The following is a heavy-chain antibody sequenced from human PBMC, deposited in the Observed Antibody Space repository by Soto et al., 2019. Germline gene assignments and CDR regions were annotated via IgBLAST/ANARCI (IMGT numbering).Heavy chain of an antibody. Sequence: QITLNESGPTVVRPTETLTLTCRFSGFSLTTSGVGVGWIRQSPGKAPELLALIYWDDDKRYSASLKSRLTITKDTSTNQVDLTVSDLGPTDTATYYCAHRVLRTVFGMVTTTAIYFDFWGKGTPVAVSS. V-gene: IGHV2-5*02. D-gene: IGHD3-3*01. CDR3: AHRVLRTVFGMVTTTAIYFDF. CDR2: IYWDDDK. CDR1: GFSLTTSGVG. J-gene: IGHJ4*02.